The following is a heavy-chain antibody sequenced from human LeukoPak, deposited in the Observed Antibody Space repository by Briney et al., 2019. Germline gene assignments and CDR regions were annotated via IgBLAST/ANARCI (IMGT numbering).Heavy chain of an antibody. D-gene: IGHD3-16*02. CDR2: IIPIFGTA. Sequence: GASVTVSCKASGGTFSSYAISWVRQAPGQGLEWMGRIIPIFGTANYAQKFQGRVTITTDESTSTAYMELRSLRSDDTAVYYCASTRHYDYVWGSYRPVDYMDVWGKGTTVTVSS. CDR3: ASTRHYDYVWGSYRPVDYMDV. J-gene: IGHJ6*03. V-gene: IGHV1-69*05. CDR1: GGTFSSYA.